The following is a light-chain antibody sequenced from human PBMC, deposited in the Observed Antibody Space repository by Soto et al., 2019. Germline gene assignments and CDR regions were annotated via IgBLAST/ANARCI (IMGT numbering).Light chain of an antibody. J-gene: IGKJ4*01. CDR3: QQYNSFSGT. Sequence: IQMTQSPSALSASVGDRVTITCRASQYTSNWVAWYQQKPGKAPKLLLYDASTLESGVPSRFTGSASDKELTLTISSLQPDDFATYYCQQYNSFSGTFGGGTKVEI. V-gene: IGKV1-5*01. CDR1: QYTSNW. CDR2: DAS.